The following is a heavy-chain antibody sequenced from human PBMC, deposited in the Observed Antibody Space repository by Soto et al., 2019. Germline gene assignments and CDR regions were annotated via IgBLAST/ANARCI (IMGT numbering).Heavy chain of an antibody. CDR2: ISSRGTYI. Sequence: GGSLRLSCAASEFSVEDVSMNWCRQVPGGGLEWVSSISSRGTYIYYVESVRSRFTISRDNAKNSLYLQMNSVRAEDTGVYYCTRAGDSSGYVRPYLNYGMDVWGQGTTVTVSS. CDR1: EFSVEDVS. CDR3: TRAGDSSGYVRPYLNYGMDV. V-gene: IGHV3-21*06. J-gene: IGHJ6*02. D-gene: IGHD5-18*01.